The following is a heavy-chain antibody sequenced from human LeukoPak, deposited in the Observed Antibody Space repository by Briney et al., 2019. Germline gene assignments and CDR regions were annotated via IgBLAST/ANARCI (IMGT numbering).Heavy chain of an antibody. CDR3: ARRAQWPPCFDY. D-gene: IGHD6-19*01. J-gene: IGHJ4*02. CDR2: IYYSGST. Sequence: SETLSLTCTVSGGSISSSSYYWGWIRQPPGKGLEWIGSIYYSGSTYYNPSLKSRVTISVDTSKNQFSLKLSSVTAADTAVYYCARRAQWPPCFDYWGQGTLVTVSS. CDR1: GGSISSSSYY. V-gene: IGHV4-39*01.